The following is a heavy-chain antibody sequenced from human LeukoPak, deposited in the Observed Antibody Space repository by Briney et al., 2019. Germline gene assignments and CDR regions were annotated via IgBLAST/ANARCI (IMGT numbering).Heavy chain of an antibody. D-gene: IGHD7-27*01. V-gene: IGHV3-48*03. CDR2: IASSGTPR. J-gene: IGHJ4*02. CDR3: ARDGDLAPDVPFDY. CDR1: GFPFSIYE. Sequence: GGSLRLSCAVSGFPFSIYEMNWVRQATGKGLEWVSNIASSGTPRYYADSVKGRFSISRDNAKNSLYLQMNSLRVEDTALYYCARDGDLAPDVPFDYWGQGTLVTVSS.